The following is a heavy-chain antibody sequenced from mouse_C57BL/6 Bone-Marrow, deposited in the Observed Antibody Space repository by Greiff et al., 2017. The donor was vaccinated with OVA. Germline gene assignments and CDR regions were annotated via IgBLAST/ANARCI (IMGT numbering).Heavy chain of an antibody. CDR2: ISDGGSYT. Sequence: EVNLVESGGGLVKPGGSLKLSCAASGFTFSSYAMSWVRQTPEKRLEWVATISDGGSYTYYPDNVKGRFTISRDNAENNLYLQMIHRMSKNTAMYACERDLLLSHIDYWGQGTTLTVSS. V-gene: IGHV5-4*01. D-gene: IGHD2-1*01. CDR1: GFTFSSYA. J-gene: IGHJ2*01. CDR3: ERDLLLSHIDY.